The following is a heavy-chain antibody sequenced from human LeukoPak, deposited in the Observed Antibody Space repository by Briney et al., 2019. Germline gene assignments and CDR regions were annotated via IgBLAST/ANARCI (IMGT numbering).Heavy chain of an antibody. J-gene: IGHJ6*03. V-gene: IGHV4-59*01. CDR1: GGSISSYY. D-gene: IGHD3-3*02. CDR2: IYYSGST. Sequence: SETLSLTCTVSGGSISSYYWSWIRQPPGKGLEGIGYIYYSGSTNYNPSLKSRVTISVDTSKNQFSLKLSSVTAADTAVYYCARVLAAPRCYYYYYMDVWGKGTTVTVSS. CDR3: ARVLAAPRCYYYYYMDV.